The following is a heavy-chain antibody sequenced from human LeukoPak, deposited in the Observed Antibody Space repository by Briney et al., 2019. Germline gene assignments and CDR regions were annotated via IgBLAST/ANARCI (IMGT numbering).Heavy chain of an antibody. CDR3: AREFRPGTAFDI. V-gene: IGHV1-2*02. J-gene: IGHJ3*02. CDR2: INPNSGGT. CDR1: GYTFTSNY. Sequence: ASVKVSCKAFGYTFTSNYMHWVRQAPGQGLEWMGWINPNSGGTNYAQKFQGRVTMTRDTSISTAYMELSRLRSDDTAVYYCAREFRPGTAFDIWGQGTMVTVSS. D-gene: IGHD1-14*01.